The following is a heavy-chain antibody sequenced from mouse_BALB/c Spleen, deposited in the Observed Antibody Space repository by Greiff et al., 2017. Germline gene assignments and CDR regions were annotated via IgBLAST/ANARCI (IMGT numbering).Heavy chain of an antibody. V-gene: IGHV5-6-5*01. CDR1: GFTFSSYA. Sequence: EVQLVESGGGLVKPGGSLKLSCAASGFTFSSYAMSWVRQTPEKRLEWVASISSGGSTYYPDSVKGRFTISRDNARNILYLQMSSLRSEDTAMYYCAGREAYDYDRAMDYWGQGTSVTVSS. J-gene: IGHJ4*01. D-gene: IGHD2-4*01. CDR3: AGREAYDYDRAMDY. CDR2: ISSGGST.